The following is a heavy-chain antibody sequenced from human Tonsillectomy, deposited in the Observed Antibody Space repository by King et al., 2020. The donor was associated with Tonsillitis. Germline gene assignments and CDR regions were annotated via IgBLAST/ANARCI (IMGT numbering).Heavy chain of an antibody. Sequence: QLVQSGAEVKKPGESLKISCKGSGYIFTSFWIGWVRQMPGKGLEWMGIIYPDDSDTRYSPSFQGQVNISADKSISTAYLQWSSLKASDTAMYYCSKSECRLPLEDAFHIWGQGTMVTVSS. CDR3: SKSECRLPLEDAFHI. CDR1: GYIFTSFW. J-gene: IGHJ3*02. CDR2: IYPDDSDT. V-gene: IGHV5-51*03. D-gene: IGHD3-3*01.